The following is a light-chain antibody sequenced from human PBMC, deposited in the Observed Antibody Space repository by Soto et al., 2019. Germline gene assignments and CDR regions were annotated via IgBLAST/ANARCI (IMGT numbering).Light chain of an antibody. Sequence: QSVLTQSPSASGSPGQSVTISCTGTSSDIGGYNSVSWYQQHPGKAPKVMIYDVTKRPSGVPGRFSGSKSGNTASLTVSALQAEDEADYYCSSYTDRKNLVFGTGTKVTVL. CDR1: SSDIGGYNS. CDR3: SSYTDRKNLV. V-gene: IGLV2-8*01. CDR2: DVT. J-gene: IGLJ1*01.